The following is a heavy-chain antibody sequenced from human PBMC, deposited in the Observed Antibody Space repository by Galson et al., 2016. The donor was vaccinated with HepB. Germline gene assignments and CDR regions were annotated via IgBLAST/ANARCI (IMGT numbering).Heavy chain of an antibody. CDR3: AKGPTSYFYGMDV. CDR1: GFTFSSHA. Sequence: SLRLSCAASGFTFSSHAMHWVRQAPGKGLEWVAVISYDGSNKYYADSVKGRFTISRDNSKNTLYLQMNSLRADDMAVYYCAKGPTSYFYGMDVWGQGTTVTVSS. V-gene: IGHV3-30*04. J-gene: IGHJ6*02. CDR2: ISYDGSNK.